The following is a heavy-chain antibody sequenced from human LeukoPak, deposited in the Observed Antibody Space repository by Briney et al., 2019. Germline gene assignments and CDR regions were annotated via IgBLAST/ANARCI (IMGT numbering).Heavy chain of an antibody. J-gene: IGHJ4*02. D-gene: IGHD6-13*01. CDR2: IRNDGTDK. V-gene: IGHV3-30*02. CDR1: GFTFSSYG. Sequence: GGSLRLSCAASGFTFSSYGMHWVRQAPGKGLEWVAFIRNDGTDKYYADSVKGRFTISRDNSKNTLYVQMNSLRAEDTAIYYCAKVLSSSWGYFGFWGQGTLVTVSS. CDR3: AKVLSSSWGYFGF.